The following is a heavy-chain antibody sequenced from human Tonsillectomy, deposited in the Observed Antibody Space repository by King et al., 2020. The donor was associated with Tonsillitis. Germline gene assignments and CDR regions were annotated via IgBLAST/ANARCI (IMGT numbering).Heavy chain of an antibody. CDR3: ARDQNYYDSSGYYRGGFDY. J-gene: IGHJ4*02. V-gene: IGHV4-59*01. D-gene: IGHD3-22*01. CDR1: VGSCSIYN. CDR2: IFYIGSA. Sequence: HVQLQESGPGLVKPSETLSLTGTVSVGSCSIYNWGWIRQPPGKGQEWIGYIFYIGSANYKPTLKSRVTISVDTPKHQFSLKLSSVTAADTAVYYCARDQNYYDSSGYYRGGFDYWGQGTLVTVSS.